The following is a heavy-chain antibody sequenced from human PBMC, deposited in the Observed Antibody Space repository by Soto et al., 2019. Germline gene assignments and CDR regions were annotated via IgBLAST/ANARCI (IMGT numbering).Heavy chain of an antibody. CDR1: GGSISSGGYS. D-gene: IGHD5-18*01. CDR2: IYHSGST. Sequence: PSETLSLTCAVSGGSISSGGYSWSWIRQPPGKGLEWIGYIYHSGSTYYNPSLESRVTISVDRSKNQFSLKLSSVTAADTAVYYCARGGVTDYGMDVWGQGTTVTVSS. J-gene: IGHJ6*02. CDR3: ARGGVTDYGMDV. V-gene: IGHV4-30-2*01.